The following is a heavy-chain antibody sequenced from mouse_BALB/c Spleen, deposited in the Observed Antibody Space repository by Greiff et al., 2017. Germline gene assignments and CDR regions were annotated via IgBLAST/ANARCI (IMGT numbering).Heavy chain of an antibody. CDR3: ARGDYDYFDY. V-gene: IGHV5-4*02. CDR1: GFTFSDYY. D-gene: IGHD2-4*01. J-gene: IGHJ2*01. Sequence: EVQVVESGGGLVKPGGSLKLSCAASGFTFSDYYMYWVRQTPEKRPEWVATISDGGSYTYYPDSVKGRFTISRDNAKNNLYLQMSSLKSEDTAMYYCARGDYDYFDYWGQGTTLTVSS. CDR2: ISDGGSYT.